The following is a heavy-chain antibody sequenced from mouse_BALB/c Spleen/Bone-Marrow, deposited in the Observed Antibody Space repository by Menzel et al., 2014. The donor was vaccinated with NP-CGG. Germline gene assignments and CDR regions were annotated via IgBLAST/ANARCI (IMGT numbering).Heavy chain of an antibody. CDR3: ARKDYGYNYVMDY. CDR1: GYTFTEYT. D-gene: IGHD1-2*01. Sequence: VQLKESGPELVKPGASVKISCRTSGYTFTEYTMHWVKQSPGKSLEWIGGVNPNNGGTIYNQKFKGKATLTVDKSSSTAYMELRSLTSEDSAVYYCARKDYGYNYVMDYWGQGTSVTVSS. CDR2: VNPNNGGT. V-gene: IGHV1-18*01. J-gene: IGHJ4*01.